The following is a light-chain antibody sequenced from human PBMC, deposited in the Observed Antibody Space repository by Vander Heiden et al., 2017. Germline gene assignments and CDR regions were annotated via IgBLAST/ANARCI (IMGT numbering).Light chain of an antibody. V-gene: IGKV3-11*01. CDR1: QSVSSY. CDR3: QQRTNWPLT. CDR2: DAS. Sequence: IVSTQSSATLSLSPGERATLSCRARQSVSSYLAWYQQKPGQAPRLLIYDASNRATGIPARFSGSGSGTDFTLTISSLEPEDFAVYYCQQRTNWPLTFGGGTKVEIK. J-gene: IGKJ4*01.